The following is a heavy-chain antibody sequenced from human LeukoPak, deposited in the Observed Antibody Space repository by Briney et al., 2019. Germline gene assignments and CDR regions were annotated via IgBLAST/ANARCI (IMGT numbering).Heavy chain of an antibody. D-gene: IGHD1-26*01. CDR1: GYTFTGYY. CDR2: INPTGGST. J-gene: IGHJ5*02. CDR3: ARDNSVGDNAWWFDP. Sequence: WASVKVSCTASGYTFTGYYMRWVRQAPGQGLEWMGLINPTGGSTGYAQKLQGRVTMTRDMSTSTDYMELSSVRSEDTAIYYCARDNSVGDNAWWFDPWGQGTLVTVSS. V-gene: IGHV1-46*04.